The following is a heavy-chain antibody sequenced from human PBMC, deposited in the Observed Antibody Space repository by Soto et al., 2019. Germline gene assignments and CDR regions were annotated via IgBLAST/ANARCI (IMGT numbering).Heavy chain of an antibody. CDR2: IYYSGST. CDR3: ARDGSGSYPIDSGYYYGMDV. J-gene: IGHJ6*02. V-gene: IGHV4-31*03. D-gene: IGHD3-10*01. CDR1: GGSISSGGYY. Sequence: PSETLSLNCTVSGGSISSGGYYWSWIRQHPGKGQEWIGYIYYSGSTYYNPSLKSRVTISVDTSKNQFSLKLSSVTAADTAVYYCARDGSGSYPIDSGYYYGMDVWGQGTTVTVSS.